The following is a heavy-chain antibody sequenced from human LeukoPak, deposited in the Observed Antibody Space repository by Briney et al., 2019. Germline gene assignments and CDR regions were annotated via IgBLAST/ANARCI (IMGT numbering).Heavy chain of an antibody. D-gene: IGHD6-13*01. CDR3: ARSIPYGTTWYGRSDY. V-gene: IGHV3-7*03. J-gene: IGHJ4*02. CDR2: IKPDGTTK. Sequence: GGSLRLSCAASGFPFSSYSMTWVRQAPGKGLEWVANIKPDGTTKFYVDSVKGRFTISRDNALNSLYLQMDSLRAEDTAIYYCARSIPYGTTWYGRSDYWGQGTLVTVSP. CDR1: GFPFSSYS.